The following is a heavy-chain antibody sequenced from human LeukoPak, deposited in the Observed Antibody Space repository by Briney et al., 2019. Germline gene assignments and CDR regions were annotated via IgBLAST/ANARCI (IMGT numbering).Heavy chain of an antibody. CDR3: ARFRMLSWEQPLGDRAFDI. Sequence: SETLSLTCAVYGGSFSGYYWSWIRQPPGKGLEWIGEINHSGSTNYNPSLKSRVTISVDTSKNQFSLKLSSVTAADTAVYYCARFRMLSWEQPLGDRAFDIWGQGTMVTVSS. J-gene: IGHJ3*02. CDR1: GGSFSGYY. D-gene: IGHD6-13*01. CDR2: INHSGST. V-gene: IGHV4-34*01.